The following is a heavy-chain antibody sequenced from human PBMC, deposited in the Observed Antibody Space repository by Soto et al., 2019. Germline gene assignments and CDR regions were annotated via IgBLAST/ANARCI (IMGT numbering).Heavy chain of an antibody. CDR2: ISSSSSYI. V-gene: IGHV3-21*01. J-gene: IGHJ6*03. CDR3: AIDRPIRIPYMDV. D-gene: IGHD2-15*01. CDR1: GFTFSSYS. Sequence: PGGSLRLSCAASGFTFSSYSMNWVRQAPGKGLEWVSSISSSSSYIYYADSVKGRFTISRDNAKNSLYLQMNSLRAEDTAVYYCAIDRPIRIPYMDVWGKGTTVTVSS.